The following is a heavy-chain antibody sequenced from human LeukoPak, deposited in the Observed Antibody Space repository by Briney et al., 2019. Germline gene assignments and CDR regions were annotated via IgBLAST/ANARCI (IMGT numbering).Heavy chain of an antibody. V-gene: IGHV3-23*01. Sequence: GGSLRLSCAASGFTFSSYAMSWVRQAPGKGLEWVSAIGGSGGSTYYADSVKGRFTISRDNSKNKLYMQMNSLRAEDTAVYYCAKEKYYYDSSGYKTRGAFDIWGQGTMVTVSS. CDR1: GFTFSSYA. D-gene: IGHD3-22*01. J-gene: IGHJ3*02. CDR3: AKEKYYYDSSGYKTRGAFDI. CDR2: IGGSGGST.